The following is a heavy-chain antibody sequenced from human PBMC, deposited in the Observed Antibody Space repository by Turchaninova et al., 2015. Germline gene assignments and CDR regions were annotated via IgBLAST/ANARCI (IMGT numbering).Heavy chain of an antibody. J-gene: IGHJ4*02. CDR1: GDTARRRAYH. V-gene: IGHV4-61*08. CDR3: ARATTQATWYHDKSAPYYFDL. CDR2: VYYSGTT. D-gene: IGHD5-12*01. Sequence: MPPQEAGPGLVKPSATLSLTCTVSGDTARRRAYHWSGGRQPPGKAPDWRWDVYYSGTTNDKPALLNRVTISVDTSKNQFFLTLGSVTAADAGLYYCARATTQATWYHDKSAPYYFDLWGQGILVTVSS.